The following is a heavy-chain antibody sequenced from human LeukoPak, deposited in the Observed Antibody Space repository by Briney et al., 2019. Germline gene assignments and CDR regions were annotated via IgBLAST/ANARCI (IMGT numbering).Heavy chain of an antibody. CDR1: GGTFSSYA. D-gene: IGHD7-27*01. J-gene: IGHJ4*02. V-gene: IGHV1-69*13. Sequence: EASVKVSCKASGGTFSSYAISWVRQAPGQGLEWMGGIIPIFGTANYAQKFQGRVTITADESTSTAYMELTDLRSEDTAVYYCARAPRSWGFDYWGQGTLVTVSS. CDR2: IIPIFGTA. CDR3: ARAPRSWGFDY.